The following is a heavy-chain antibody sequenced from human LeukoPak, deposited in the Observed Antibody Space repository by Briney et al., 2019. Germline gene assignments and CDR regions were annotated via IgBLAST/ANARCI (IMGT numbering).Heavy chain of an antibody. V-gene: IGHV3-7*01. CDR1: GFTFSTYY. J-gene: IGHJ4*02. CDR2: INQDGSEK. CDR3: AKERIYRGVIWY. Sequence: GGSLRLSCAASGFTFSTYYMSWVRQAPGKGLEWVANINQDGSEKYYLDAVKGRFTISRDNAKNSLYLQMNSLRAEDTAVYYCAKERIYRGVIWYWGQGTLVTVFS. D-gene: IGHD3-10*01.